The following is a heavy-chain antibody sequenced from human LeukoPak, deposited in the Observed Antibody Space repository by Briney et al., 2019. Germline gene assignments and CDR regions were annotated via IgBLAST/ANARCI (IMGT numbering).Heavy chain of an antibody. J-gene: IGHJ4*02. CDR3: ARDSTYYYDSGSSGPHYFDN. D-gene: IGHD3-10*01. CDR2: ISSSSSYI. V-gene: IGHV3-21*01. Sequence: GGSLRLSCAASGFTFSSYSMNWVRQAPGKGLEWVSSISSSSSYIYYADSVKGRFTIARDNSKDTLYLQLNSLRAEDTAVYYCARDSTYYYDSGSSGPHYFDNWGQGTLVTVSS. CDR1: GFTFSSYS.